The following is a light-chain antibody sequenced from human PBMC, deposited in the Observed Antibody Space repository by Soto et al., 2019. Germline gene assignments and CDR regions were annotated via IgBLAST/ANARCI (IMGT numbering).Light chain of an antibody. J-gene: IGLJ2*01. Sequence: QSVLTQSPSASASLGASVKLTCTLSSGHSSYAIAWHQQQPEQGPRYLMKLNSDGSHSKGDGIPDRFSGSSSGAERYLTISSLQSEDEADYYCQTWASGIEVFGGGTKLTVL. CDR1: SGHSSYA. V-gene: IGLV4-69*01. CDR3: QTWASGIEV. CDR2: LNSDGSH.